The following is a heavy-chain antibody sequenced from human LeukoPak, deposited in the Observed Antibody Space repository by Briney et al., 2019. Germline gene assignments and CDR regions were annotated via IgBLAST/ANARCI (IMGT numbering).Heavy chain of an antibody. CDR3: AKDFGSGSYVDY. CDR1: GFTFSFYA. CDR2: ISGSGGST. Sequence: QPGVSLRLSCAASGFTFSFYAMSWVRQAPGKGLEWVSAISGSGGSTYYADSVKGRFTISRDNSKNTLYLQMNSLRAEDTAVYYCAKDFGSGSYVDYWGQGTLVTVSS. D-gene: IGHD3-10*01. V-gene: IGHV3-23*01. J-gene: IGHJ4*02.